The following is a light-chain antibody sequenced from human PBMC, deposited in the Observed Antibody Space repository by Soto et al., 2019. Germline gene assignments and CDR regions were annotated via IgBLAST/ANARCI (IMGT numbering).Light chain of an antibody. CDR2: GAS. J-gene: IGKJ4*01. Sequence: EIVMTQSPATLSVSPGERATLSCRASQSVSSNLAWYQQKPGQAPRLLIYGASTRATGIPARFSGSGSGTEFTLTISSLQSEDFAVYYCQHYNNWLITFGGGTKVEIK. V-gene: IGKV3-15*01. CDR1: QSVSSN. CDR3: QHYNNWLIT.